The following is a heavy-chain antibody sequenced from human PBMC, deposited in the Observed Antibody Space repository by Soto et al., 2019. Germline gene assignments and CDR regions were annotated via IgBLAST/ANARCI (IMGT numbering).Heavy chain of an antibody. CDR2: INPNSGGT. V-gene: IGHV1-2*04. CDR3: ARGIAVAGTGVWFDP. Sequence: ASVKVSCKASGYTFTGYYMHWVRQAPGQGLEWMGWINPNSGGTNYAQKFQGWVTMTRDTSISTAYMELSRLRSDDTAVYYCARGIAVAGTGVWFDPWGQGTLVTVSS. J-gene: IGHJ5*02. CDR1: GYTFTGYY. D-gene: IGHD6-19*01.